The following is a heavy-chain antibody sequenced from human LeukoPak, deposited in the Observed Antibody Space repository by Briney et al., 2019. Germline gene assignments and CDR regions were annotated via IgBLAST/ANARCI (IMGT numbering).Heavy chain of an antibody. CDR3: ARDLGIAAAGTVGYFDP. J-gene: IGHJ4*02. V-gene: IGHV3-7*01. Sequence: GGSLRLSCAASGFTFNTYWMSWVRQAPGKGLEWVANIKEDEGEKYYVDSVKGRFTISRDNVKNSLYLQMNSLRAEDTAVYYCARDLGIAAAGTVGYFDPWGRGTLVIVSS. D-gene: IGHD6-13*01. CDR1: GFTFNTYW. CDR2: IKEDEGEK.